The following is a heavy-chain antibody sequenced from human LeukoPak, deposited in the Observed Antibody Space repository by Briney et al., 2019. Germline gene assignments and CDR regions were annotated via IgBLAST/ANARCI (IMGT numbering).Heavy chain of an antibody. Sequence: ASVTVSCKASGYTFTTYGITWVRQAPGQGLEWMGWISGKNGNTKYAQKFQGRVTMTTDTSTSTAHMELMSLRSDDTAVYYCARDRDYEFWIGLLGYYMDVWGKGTTVTVSS. D-gene: IGHD3-3*01. V-gene: IGHV1-18*01. CDR1: GYTFTTYG. CDR2: ISGKNGNT. CDR3: ARDRDYEFWIGLLGYYMDV. J-gene: IGHJ6*03.